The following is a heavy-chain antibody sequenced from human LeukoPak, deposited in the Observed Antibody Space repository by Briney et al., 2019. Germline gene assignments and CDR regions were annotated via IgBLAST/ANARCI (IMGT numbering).Heavy chain of an antibody. D-gene: IGHD4-17*01. V-gene: IGHV3-21*01. CDR1: GFTFSSYS. Sequence: GGSLRLSCAASGFTFSSYSMNWVRQAPGKGLEWVSSISSSSSYIYYADSVKGRFTISRDNAKNSLYLQMNSLRAEDTAVYYCARDLLHDYGAVRYYAMDVWGQGTTVTVSS. CDR3: ARDLLHDYGAVRYYAMDV. J-gene: IGHJ6*02. CDR2: ISSSSSYI.